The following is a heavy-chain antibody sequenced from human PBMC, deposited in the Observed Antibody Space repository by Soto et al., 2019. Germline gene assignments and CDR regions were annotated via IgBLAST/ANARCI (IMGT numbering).Heavy chain of an antibody. D-gene: IGHD2-21*01. CDR3: ARLVVVAPVANV. CDR1: GGSVSYNSYY. V-gene: IGHV4-39*01. Sequence: SETLSLSCSVSGGSVSYNSYYWGWIRQPPGKGLEWVGGIFYTGTTYYNPSLKDRLSISVDTSKNSFSLNLTSVTAADTAVYFCARLVVVAPVANVWGQGALVTVSS. J-gene: IGHJ4*02. CDR2: IFYTGTT.